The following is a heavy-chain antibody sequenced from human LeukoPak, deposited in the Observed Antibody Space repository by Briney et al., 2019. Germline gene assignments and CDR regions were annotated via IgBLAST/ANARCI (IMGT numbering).Heavy chain of an antibody. D-gene: IGHD5-18*01. Sequence: PGWSLRLSCAASGFTFDTHAMSWVRQAPGKGLEWVSGINGNGASTYYSDSVKGRFTISRDNSKNTLYLQMSTLRAEDTAVYYCAKDQGYSFYYLDYWGQGTLVTVSS. CDR1: GFTFDTHA. CDR3: AKDQGYSFYYLDY. CDR2: INGNGAST. J-gene: IGHJ4*02. V-gene: IGHV3-23*01.